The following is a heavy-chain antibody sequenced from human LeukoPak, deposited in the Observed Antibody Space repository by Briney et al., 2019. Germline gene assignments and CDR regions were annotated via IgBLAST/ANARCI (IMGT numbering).Heavy chain of an antibody. V-gene: IGHV3-21*06. D-gene: IGHD2-15*01. CDR1: GFTFSSYS. Sequence: PGGSLRLSCAASGFTFSSYSMNWVRQAPGKGLEWVSSISSTGNFVHYADSVKGRFTVSRDNAKNSLYLQMDSLRGEDTAVYFCARVGCRGGSCSSRGDYYYGMDVWGQGTLVTVSS. J-gene: IGHJ6*02. CDR2: ISSTGNFV. CDR3: ARVGCRGGSCSSRGDYYYGMDV.